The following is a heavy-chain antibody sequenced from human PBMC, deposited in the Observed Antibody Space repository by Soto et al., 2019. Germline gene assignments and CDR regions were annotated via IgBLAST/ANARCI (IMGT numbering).Heavy chain of an antibody. CDR1: GYSFTSYW. J-gene: IGHJ5*02. D-gene: IGHD3-22*01. V-gene: IGHV5-51*01. CDR3: ARGPYYYGSSGTRRCWFDP. CDR2: IYPGDSDT. Sequence: TGESLKISCKGSGYSFTSYWIGWVRQMPGKGLEWMGIIYPGDSDTRYSPSFQGQVTISADKSISTAYLQWSSLKASDTAMYYCARGPYYYGSSGTRRCWFDPWGQGTLVTVSS.